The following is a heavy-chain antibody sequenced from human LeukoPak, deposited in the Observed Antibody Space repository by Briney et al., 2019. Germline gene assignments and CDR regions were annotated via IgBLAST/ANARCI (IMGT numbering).Heavy chain of an antibody. CDR2: IYYTGST. CDR1: GGSIINYY. D-gene: IGHD3-22*01. V-gene: IGHV4-59*08. Sequence: PSETLSLTCTVSGGSIINYYWGWIRQPPGKGLDWIGYIYYTGSTSYNPSLNSRVTILVDTSKNQFSLKLTSVTAADTAVYYCARHGVTMIRFGAFDIWGQGTMVTVSS. CDR3: ARHGVTMIRFGAFDI. J-gene: IGHJ3*02.